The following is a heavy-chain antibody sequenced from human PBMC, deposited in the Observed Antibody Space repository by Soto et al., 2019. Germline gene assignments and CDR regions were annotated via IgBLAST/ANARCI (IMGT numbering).Heavy chain of an antibody. D-gene: IGHD3-22*01. CDR1: GFTFTNYW. CDR2: IKEDVSEI. J-gene: IGHJ4*02. CDR3: VRGSGFVTDF. Sequence: PGGSLRLSCAASGFTFTNYWMHWVRQAPGKGLEWVANIKEDVSEIYYVDSVKGRFTISRDNAKNSLYLQMNSLRAEDTALCYCVRGSGFVTDFWGQGTLVTVSS. V-gene: IGHV3-7*01.